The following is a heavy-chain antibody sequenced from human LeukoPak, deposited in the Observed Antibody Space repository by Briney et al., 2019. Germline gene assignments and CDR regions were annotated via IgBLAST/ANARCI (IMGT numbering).Heavy chain of an antibody. D-gene: IGHD2-2*01. CDR2: ISGSGGST. CDR3: AKDAFSSTSFPLWFDP. CDR1: GFTFSSYA. J-gene: IGHJ5*02. V-gene: IGHV3-23*01. Sequence: PGGSLRLSCAASGFTFSSYAMSWVRQAPGKGLEWVSAISGSGGSTYYADSVKGRFTISRDNSKNTLYLQMNSLRAEDTAVYYCAKDAFSSTSFPLWFDPWGQGTLVTVSS.